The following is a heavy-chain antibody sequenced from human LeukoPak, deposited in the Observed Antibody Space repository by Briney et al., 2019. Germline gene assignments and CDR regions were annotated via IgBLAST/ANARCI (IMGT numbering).Heavy chain of an antibody. CDR1: GGSISSSSYY. V-gene: IGHV4-39*01. CDR3: ARHGKVHPPKYSSSSRLPDY. CDR2: IYYSGST. D-gene: IGHD6-6*01. Sequence: PSETLSLTCTVSGGSISSSSYYWGWIRQPPGKGLEWIGSIYYSGSTYYNPSLKSRVTISVDTSKNQFSLKLSSVTAADTAVYYCARHGKVHPPKYSSSSRLPDYWGQGTLVTVSS. J-gene: IGHJ4*02.